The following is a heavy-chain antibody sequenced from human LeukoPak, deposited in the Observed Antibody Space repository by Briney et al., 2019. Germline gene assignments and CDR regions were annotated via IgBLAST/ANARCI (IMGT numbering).Heavy chain of an antibody. V-gene: IGHV3-21*01. CDR2: ISSTNSYI. CDR3: AKDVQQQLASYFDY. J-gene: IGHJ4*02. D-gene: IGHD6-13*01. CDR1: GFTFTDYT. Sequence: GGSLRLSCATSGFTFTDYTMNWVRQAPGKGLEWVSSISSTNSYIYYADSVKGRFTISRDNSKNSLYLQMNSLRAEDTAVYYCAKDVQQQLASYFDYWGQGTLVTVSS.